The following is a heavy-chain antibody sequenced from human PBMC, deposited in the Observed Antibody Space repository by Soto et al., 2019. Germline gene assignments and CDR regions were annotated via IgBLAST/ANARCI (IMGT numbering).Heavy chain of an antibody. CDR2: ISYDGSNK. CDR3: AKGVRVATMPYGMDV. Sequence: QVQLVESGGGVVQPGRSLRLSCAASGFTFSSYGMHWVRQAPGKGLEWVAVISYDGSNKYYADSVKGRFTISRDNSKNTLYLQMNSLRAEDTAVYYCAKGVRVATMPYGMDVW. V-gene: IGHV3-30*18. J-gene: IGHJ6*01. D-gene: IGHD5-12*01. CDR1: GFTFSSYG.